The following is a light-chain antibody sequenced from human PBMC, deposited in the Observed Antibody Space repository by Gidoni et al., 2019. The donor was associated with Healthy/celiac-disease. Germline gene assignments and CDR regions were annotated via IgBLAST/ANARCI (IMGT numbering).Light chain of an antibody. V-gene: IGKV1-33*01. CDR2: DAS. CDR3: QQYDTLPPT. CDR1: QDISNY. J-gene: IGKJ4*01. Sequence: DIQMTQSPSSLSASVGDRVTITCQASQDISNYLNWYQQKPGKAPKLLIYDASNLETGVPSRFSGCGSGTDFTFTISSLQPEDIATYYCQQYDTLPPTFGGGTKVEIK.